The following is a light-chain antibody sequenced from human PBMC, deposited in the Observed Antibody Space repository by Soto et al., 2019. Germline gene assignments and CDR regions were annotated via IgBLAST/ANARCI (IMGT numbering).Light chain of an antibody. J-gene: IGKJ3*01. CDR2: GTF. CDR1: QSVNSDY. CDR3: QHYGSSPSFT. Sequence: EIVLTQSPGTLSLSPGERATLSCRASQSVNSDYLAWYQQRPGQAPRLLIYGTFNRPTGIPDRFSGTRSGTDFTLTISRMEPEDFAVYYCQHYGSSPSFTFGQGTKVDIK. V-gene: IGKV3-20*01.